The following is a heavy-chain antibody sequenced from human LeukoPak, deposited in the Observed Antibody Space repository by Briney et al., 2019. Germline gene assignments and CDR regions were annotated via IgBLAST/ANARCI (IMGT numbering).Heavy chain of an antibody. V-gene: IGHV4-30-4*08. CDR3: ARGGGYNWFDP. J-gene: IGHJ5*02. CDR1: GGSISSGDYY. Sequence: SQTLSLTCTVSGGSISSGDYYWSWIRQPPGKGPEWIGEINHSGSTNYNPSLKSRVTISVDTSKNQFSLKLSSVTAADTAVYYCARGGGYNWFDPWGQGTLVTVSS. CDR2: INHSGST.